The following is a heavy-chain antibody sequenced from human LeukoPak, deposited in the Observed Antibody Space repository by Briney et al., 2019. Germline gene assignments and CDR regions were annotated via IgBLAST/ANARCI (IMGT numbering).Heavy chain of an antibody. V-gene: IGHV4-4*09. J-gene: IGHJ4*02. CDR3: ARQGPGSYLGY. CDR1: GGSISTYY. CDR2: IYTSGST. Sequence: PSETLSLTCTVSGGSISTYYWTWIRQPPGQGLEWIGYIYTSGSTNYNPSLKSRITISVDTSKNRFSLKLSSVTAADTAVYYCARQGPGSYLGYWGQGTLVTVSS. D-gene: IGHD1-26*01.